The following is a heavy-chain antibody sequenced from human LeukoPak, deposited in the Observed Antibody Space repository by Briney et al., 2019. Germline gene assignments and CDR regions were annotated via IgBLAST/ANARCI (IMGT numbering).Heavy chain of an antibody. CDR1: EFTVNNNY. J-gene: IGHJ4*02. Sequence: GGSLRLSCAASEFTVNNNYMSWVRQAPGKGLEWVSTIYSAGSTNYADSVKGRFTISRDNSKNTMYLQMNGLRAEDTAVYYCAGGLRSGLIDYWGQGTLVTVSS. V-gene: IGHV3-53*01. CDR3: AGGLRSGLIDY. CDR2: IYSAGST. D-gene: IGHD4-17*01.